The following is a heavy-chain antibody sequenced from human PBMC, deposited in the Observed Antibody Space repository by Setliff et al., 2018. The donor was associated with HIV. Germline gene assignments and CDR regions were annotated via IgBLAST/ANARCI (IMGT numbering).Heavy chain of an antibody. J-gene: IGHJ4*02. CDR1: GFRFRSYW. D-gene: IGHD3-16*01. Sequence: GGSLRLSCAASGFRFRSYWMSWVRQAPGKGLESVANVKQDGTETLYVDSVKGRFTISRDNANNLVYLQMNSLRVEDTAVYFCAKDVMQGGWGSLSYFDSWGQGTLVTVSS. V-gene: IGHV3-7*01. CDR3: AKDVMQGGWGSLSYFDS. CDR2: VKQDGTET.